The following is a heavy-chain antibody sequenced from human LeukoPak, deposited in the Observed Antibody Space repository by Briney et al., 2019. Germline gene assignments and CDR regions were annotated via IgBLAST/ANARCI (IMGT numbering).Heavy chain of an antibody. CDR2: INEDETTI. Sequence: GGSLRLSCAASGFTFSSYWMHWVRQAPGKGLVWVSRINEDETTITYADSVKGRSTISRDNAKNTLFLQMSSLRAEDTAVYYCVRGLNGAGDYWGQGTLVTVSS. CDR3: VRGLNGAGDY. J-gene: IGHJ4*02. CDR1: GFTFSSYW. V-gene: IGHV3-74*01. D-gene: IGHD3-10*01.